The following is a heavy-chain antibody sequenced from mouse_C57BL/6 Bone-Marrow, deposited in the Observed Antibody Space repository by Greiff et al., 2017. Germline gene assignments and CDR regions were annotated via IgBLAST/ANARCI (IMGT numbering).Heavy chain of an antibody. CDR1: GYSITSGYY. V-gene: IGHV3-6*01. J-gene: IGHJ4*01. Sequence: EVQLVESGPGLVKPSQSLSLTCSVTGYSITSGYYWNWIRQFPGNKLEWMGYISYDGSNNYNPSLKNRISITRDTSKNQFFLKLNSVTTEDTATYYCARGSYPPTVVKGYYAMDYWGQGTSVTVSS. CDR3: ARGSYPPTVVKGYYAMDY. D-gene: IGHD1-1*01. CDR2: ISYDGSN.